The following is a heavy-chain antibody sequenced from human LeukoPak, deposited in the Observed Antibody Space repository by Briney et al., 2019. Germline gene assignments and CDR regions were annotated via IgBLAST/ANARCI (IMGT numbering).Heavy chain of an antibody. D-gene: IGHD3-10*01. CDR1: GFTVSSNY. Sequence: GGSLRLSCAASGFTVSSNYMSWARQAPGKGLEWVSVIYSGGSTYYADSVKGRFTISRDNSKNTLYLQMNSLRAEDTAVYYCAKARTATLWFGELLGYWGQGTLVTVSS. CDR3: AKARTATLWFGELLGY. V-gene: IGHV3-53*01. J-gene: IGHJ4*02. CDR2: IYSGGST.